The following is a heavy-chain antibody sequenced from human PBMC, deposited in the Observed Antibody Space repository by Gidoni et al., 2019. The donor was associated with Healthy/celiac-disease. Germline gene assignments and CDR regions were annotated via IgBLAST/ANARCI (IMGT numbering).Heavy chain of an antibody. Sequence: EVQLLESGGGLVQPGGSLRLSCAASGFTFSSSAMSWVRQAPGKGLEWVSAMSGSGGSTYYADSVKGRFTISRDNSKNTLYLQMNSLRAEDTAVYYCAKDQFGQQLPGVDYWGQGTLVTVSS. V-gene: IGHV3-23*01. CDR2: MSGSGGST. CDR3: AKDQFGQQLPGVDY. CDR1: GFTFSSSA. J-gene: IGHJ4*02. D-gene: IGHD6-13*01.